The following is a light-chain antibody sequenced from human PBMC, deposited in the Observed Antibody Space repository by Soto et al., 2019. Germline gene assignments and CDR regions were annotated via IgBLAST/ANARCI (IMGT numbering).Light chain of an antibody. CDR3: QQYDDLPLT. Sequence: DIQMTQSPSSLSASIGDRVTITCRASQGIRNYLNWFQQKPGKAPKPLIYDASNLSTGVPSRFSGSGSGTDFTLSISSLQPEDTATYYCQQYDDLPLTFGGGTKVEIK. CDR2: DAS. J-gene: IGKJ4*01. V-gene: IGKV1-33*01. CDR1: QGIRNY.